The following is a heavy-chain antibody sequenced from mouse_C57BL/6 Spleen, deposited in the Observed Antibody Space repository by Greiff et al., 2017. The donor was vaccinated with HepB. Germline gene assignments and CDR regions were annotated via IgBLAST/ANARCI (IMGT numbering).Heavy chain of an antibody. Sequence: EVQRVESGAELVRPGASVKLSCTASGFNIKDDYMHWVKQRPEQGLEWIGWIDPENGDTEYASKFQGKATITADTSSNTTYLQLSSLTSEDTAVYYCTTGRAMDYWGQGTSVTVSS. CDR2: IDPENGDT. J-gene: IGHJ4*01. CDR1: GFNIKDDY. CDR3: TTGRAMDY. V-gene: IGHV14-4*01.